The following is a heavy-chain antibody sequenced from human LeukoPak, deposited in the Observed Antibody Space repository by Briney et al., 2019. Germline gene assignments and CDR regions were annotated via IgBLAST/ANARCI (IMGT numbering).Heavy chain of an antibody. V-gene: IGHV4-59*12. Sequence: SETLSLTCTVSGGSISSYYWSWIRQPPGKGLEWIGYIYYSGSTNYNPSLKSRVTISVDTSKNQFSLQLNSVTPEDTAVYYCAREVVEAVAGLYYYYYYYMDVWGKGTTVTVSS. CDR2: IYYSGST. J-gene: IGHJ6*03. CDR3: AREVVEAVAGLYYYYYYYMDV. CDR1: GGSISSYY. D-gene: IGHD6-19*01.